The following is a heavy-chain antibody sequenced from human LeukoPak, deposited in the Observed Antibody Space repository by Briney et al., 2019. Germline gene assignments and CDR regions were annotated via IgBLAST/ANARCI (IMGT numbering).Heavy chain of an antibody. CDR2: MNPNSGNT. Sequence: GASVKVSCKASGYTFTSYDINWVRQATGQGLEWMGWMNPNSGNTGYAQKFQGRVTMTRDTSTSTAYMELRSLTSDDTAVYYCARVTMVTTSPWSWGPKKIGQEVAWHDPWGQGTLVTVSS. CDR3: ARVTMVTTSPWSWGPKKIGQEVAWHDP. J-gene: IGHJ5*02. D-gene: IGHD4/OR15-4a*01. V-gene: IGHV1-8*01. CDR1: GYTFTSYD.